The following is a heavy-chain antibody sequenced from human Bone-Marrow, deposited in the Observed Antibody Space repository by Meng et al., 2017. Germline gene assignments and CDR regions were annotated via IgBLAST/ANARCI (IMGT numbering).Heavy chain of an antibody. CDR1: GFSLSTSGVG. J-gene: IGHJ4*02. D-gene: IGHD3-10*01. Sequence: SGPTLVKPTQTLTLTCTFSGFSLSTSGVGVGWIRQPPGKALEWLALIYWNDDKRYSPSLKSRLTITRDTSKNQVVLTMTNMDPVDTATYYCAHRLTMVRGAHGHFDYWGQGTLVTVSS. V-gene: IGHV2-5*01. CDR2: IYWNDDK. CDR3: AHRLTMVRGAHGHFDY.